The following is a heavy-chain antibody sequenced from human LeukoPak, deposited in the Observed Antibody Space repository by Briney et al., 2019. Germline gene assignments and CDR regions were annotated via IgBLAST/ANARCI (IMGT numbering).Heavy chain of an antibody. Sequence: SETLSLTCTVSGGSISSSSYYWGWIRQPPGKGLEWIGSIYYSGSTYYNPSLKSRVTISVDTSKNQFSLKLSSVTAADTAVYYCARVEYYYDSSGYYSFNYFDYWGQGTLVTVSS. CDR1: GGSISSSSYY. J-gene: IGHJ4*02. D-gene: IGHD3-22*01. CDR3: ARVEYYYDSSGYYSFNYFDY. CDR2: IYYSGST. V-gene: IGHV4-39*01.